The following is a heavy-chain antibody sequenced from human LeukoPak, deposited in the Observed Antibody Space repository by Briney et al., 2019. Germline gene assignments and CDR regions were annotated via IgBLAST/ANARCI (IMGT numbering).Heavy chain of an antibody. CDR3: ARDRGDGYNYEYYYYYMDV. CDR2: MNPNSGNT. D-gene: IGHD5-24*01. J-gene: IGHJ6*03. Sequence: ASVRVSCKASGYTFTNYDINWVRQATGQGLEWMGWMNPNSGNTDYAQRFQGRVTITRNTSISTAYMELSRLRSDDTAVYYCARDRGDGYNYEYYYYYMDVWGKGTTVTVSS. CDR1: GYTFTNYD. V-gene: IGHV1-8*01.